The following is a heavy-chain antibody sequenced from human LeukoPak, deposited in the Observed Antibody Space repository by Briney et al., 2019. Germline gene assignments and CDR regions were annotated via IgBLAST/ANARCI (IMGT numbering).Heavy chain of an antibody. D-gene: IGHD3-22*01. V-gene: IGHV3-21*01. J-gene: IGHJ3*02. CDR3: ARDYDSSGYSDAFDI. CDR1: GFTFSSYS. CDR2: ISSSSSYI. Sequence: GGPLRLSCAASGFTFSSYSMNWVRQAPGKGLEWVSSISSSSSYIYYADSVKGRFTISRDNAKNSLYLQMNSLRAEDTAVYYCARDYDSSGYSDAFDIWGQGTMVTVSS.